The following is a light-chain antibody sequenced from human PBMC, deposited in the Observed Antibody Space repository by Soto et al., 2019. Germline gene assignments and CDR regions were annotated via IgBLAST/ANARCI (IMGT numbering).Light chain of an antibody. V-gene: IGLV1-47*01. CDR1: SSNIGSNY. CDR3: AVWDDSLSGREV. CDR2: KNN. Sequence: QSVLTQPPSASGTPGQRVSISCSGSSSNIGSNYVYWYQQVPGTTPKLLIYKNNQRPSGVPDRFSGSKSVTSASLAISGLRSEDEADYYCAVWDDSLSGREVFGGGTQLTVL. J-gene: IGLJ2*01.